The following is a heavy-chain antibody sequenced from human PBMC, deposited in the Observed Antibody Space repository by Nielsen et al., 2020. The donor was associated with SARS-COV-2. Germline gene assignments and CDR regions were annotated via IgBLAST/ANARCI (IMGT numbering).Heavy chain of an antibody. CDR2: ISWNSGSI. D-gene: IGHD6-13*01. Sequence: SLKISCAASGFTFDDYAMHWVRQAPGKGLEWVSGISWNSGSIGYADSVKGRFTISRDNAKNSLYLQMNSLRAEDTALYHCARDLGDSSSWSRDDLWGRGTLVTVSS. J-gene: IGHJ2*01. CDR1: GFTFDDYA. CDR3: ARDLGDSSSWSRDDL. V-gene: IGHV3-9*01.